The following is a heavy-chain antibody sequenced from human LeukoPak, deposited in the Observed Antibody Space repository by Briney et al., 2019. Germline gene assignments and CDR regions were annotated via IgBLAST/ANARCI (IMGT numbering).Heavy chain of an antibody. CDR1: GGTFSSYT. J-gene: IGHJ3*02. CDR3: ARGPSQWFGESAFDI. CDR2: IIPILGIA. Sequence: SVKVSCKASGGTFSSYTISWMLQAPGQGLEWMGRIIPILGIANYAQKFQGRVTITADKSTSTAYMELSSLRSEDTAVYYCARGPSQWFGESAFDIWGQGTMVTVSS. V-gene: IGHV1-69*02. D-gene: IGHD3-10*01.